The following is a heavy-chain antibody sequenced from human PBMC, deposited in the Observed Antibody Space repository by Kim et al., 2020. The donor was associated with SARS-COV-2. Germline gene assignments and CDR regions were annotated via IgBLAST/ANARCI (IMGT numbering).Heavy chain of an antibody. D-gene: IGHD2-15*01. CDR1: GGSISSGSYY. CDR2: IYTSGST. Sequence: SETLSLTCTVSGGSISSGSYYWSWIRQPAGKGLEWIGRIYTSGSTNYNPSLKSRVTISVDTSKNQFSLKLSSVTAADTAVYYCARGRVVAANNWFDPWGQGTLVTVSS. CDR3: ARGRVVAANNWFDP. J-gene: IGHJ5*02. V-gene: IGHV4-61*02.